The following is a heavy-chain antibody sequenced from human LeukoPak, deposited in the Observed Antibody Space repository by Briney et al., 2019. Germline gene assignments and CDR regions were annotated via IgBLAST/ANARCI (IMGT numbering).Heavy chain of an antibody. CDR3: AKGPLYSSSSYFDY. D-gene: IGHD6-6*01. V-gene: IGHV3-23*01. CDR2: ISTSGGRT. CDR1: GFTFSSYA. Sequence: GSLRLSCAASGFTFSSYAMSWVRQAPGKGLEWVSAISTSGGRTYYADSVKGRFTISRDNSKNTLYLQMNSLRAENTAVYYCAKGPLYSSSSYFDYWGQGTLVTVSS. J-gene: IGHJ4*02.